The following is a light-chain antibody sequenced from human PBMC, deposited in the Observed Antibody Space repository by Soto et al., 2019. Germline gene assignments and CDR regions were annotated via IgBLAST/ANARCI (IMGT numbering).Light chain of an antibody. CDR1: SSNIGAGYD. CDR3: QSYDSSLSGWV. V-gene: IGLV1-40*01. CDR2: GNS. Sequence: QSVLTQPPSVSGAAGRRVTISCTGCSSNIGAGYDVHWYQQLPGTAPKLLIYGNSNRPSGVPDRFSGSKSGTSASLAITGLRAEDEAYYYCQSYDSSLSGWVFGGGTKLTVL. J-gene: IGLJ3*02.